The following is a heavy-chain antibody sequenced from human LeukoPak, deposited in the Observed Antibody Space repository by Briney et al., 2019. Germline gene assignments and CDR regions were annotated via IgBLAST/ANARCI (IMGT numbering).Heavy chain of an antibody. Sequence: GGSLRLSCAASGFIFSSYAMSWVRQAPGKGLEWVSSVSGSGGSTYYADSVKGRFTISRDNSKSTLFLQMNSLRAEDTAVYYCAKSSYYDSSGYYREYYFDYWGQGTLVTVSS. CDR1: GFIFSSYA. J-gene: IGHJ4*02. CDR2: VSGSGGST. CDR3: AKSSYYDSSGYYREYYFDY. D-gene: IGHD3-22*01. V-gene: IGHV3-23*01.